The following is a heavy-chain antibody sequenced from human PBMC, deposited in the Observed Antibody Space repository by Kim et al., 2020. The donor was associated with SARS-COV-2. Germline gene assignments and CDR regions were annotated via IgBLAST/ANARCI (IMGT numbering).Heavy chain of an antibody. CDR3: ARVSPRRITMIVDAGAFDI. Sequence: GGSLRLSCAASGFTFSDYYMSWIRQAPGKGLEWVSYISSSSSYTNYADSVKGRFTISRDNAKNSLYLQMNSLRAEDTAVYYCARVSPRRITMIVDAGAFDIWGQGTMVTVSS. CDR2: ISSSSSYT. V-gene: IGHV3-11*05. D-gene: IGHD3-22*01. J-gene: IGHJ3*02. CDR1: GFTFSDYY.